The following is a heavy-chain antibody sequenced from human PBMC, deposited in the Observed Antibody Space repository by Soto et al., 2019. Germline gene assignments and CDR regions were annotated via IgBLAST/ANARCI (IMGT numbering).Heavy chain of an antibody. D-gene: IGHD6-13*01. CDR2: IYYSGST. CDR3: ARRVGSSWYFDY. J-gene: IGHJ4*02. Sequence: SETLSLTCTVSGGSISSSSYYWGWIRQTPGKGLEWIGSIYYSGSTYYNPSLKSRVTISVDTSKNQFSLKLSSVTAADTAVYYCARRVGSSWYFDYWGQGTLVTVSS. V-gene: IGHV4-39*01. CDR1: GGSISSSSYY.